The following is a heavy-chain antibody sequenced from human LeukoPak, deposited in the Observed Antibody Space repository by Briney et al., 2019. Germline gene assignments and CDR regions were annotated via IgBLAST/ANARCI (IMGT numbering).Heavy chain of an antibody. J-gene: IGHJ6*02. CDR2: MNPNSGNT. CDR3: ARVWTPGYCSSTSCPSGYYYYYYGMDA. Sequence: GASVKVSCKASGYTFTSYDINWVRQATGQGLEWMGWMNPNSGNTGYAQKFQGRVTMTRNTSISTAYMELSSLRSEDTAVYYCARVWTPGYCSSTSCPSGYYYYYYGMDAWGQGTTVTVSS. V-gene: IGHV1-8*02. D-gene: IGHD2-2*01. CDR1: GYTFTSYD.